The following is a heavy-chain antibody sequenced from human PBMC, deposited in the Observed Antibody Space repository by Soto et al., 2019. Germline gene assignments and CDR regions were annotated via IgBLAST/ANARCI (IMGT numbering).Heavy chain of an antibody. D-gene: IGHD2-2*01. J-gene: IGHJ6*02. Sequence: SETLSLTGTVSGGSISSYYWNWIRQTAGKGLEWLERFYTSGSTNYSPSRRGQVAMSVWTLNNQFSLKLSPLTVADTAVYYCARACSSTRCSAYPYYYGMDVWGQGTTVT. V-gene: IGHV4-4*07. CDR3: ARACSSTRCSAYPYYYGMDV. CDR1: GGSISSYY. CDR2: FYTSGST.